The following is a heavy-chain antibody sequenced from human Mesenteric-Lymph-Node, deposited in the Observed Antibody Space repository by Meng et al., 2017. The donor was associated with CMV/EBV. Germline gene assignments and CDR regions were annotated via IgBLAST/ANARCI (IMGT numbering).Heavy chain of an antibody. V-gene: IGHV3-30-3*01. CDR3: AREDDEMATSYFDY. CDR2: ISYDGSNK. CDR1: GFTFSSCA. J-gene: IGHJ4*02. Sequence: ASGFTFSSCAMPWVRQAPGKGLEWVAVISYDGSNKYYADSVKGRFTISRDNSKNTLYLQMNSLRAEDTAVYYCAREDDEMATSYFDYWGQGTLVTVSS. D-gene: IGHD5-24*01.